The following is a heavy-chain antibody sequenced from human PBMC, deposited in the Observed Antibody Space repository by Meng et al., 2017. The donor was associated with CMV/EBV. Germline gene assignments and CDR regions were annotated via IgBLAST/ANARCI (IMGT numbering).Heavy chain of an antibody. CDR1: GYTFSSYA. CDR3: ARDRGCSSTSCYPNWFDP. V-gene: IGHV1-69*05. D-gene: IGHD2-2*01. Sequence: SVKVSCKASGYTFSSYAISWVRQAPGQGLEWMGGIIPIFGTANYAQKFQGRVTITTDESTSTAYMELSSLRSEDTAVYYCARDRGCSSTSCYPNWFDPWGQGTLVTVSS. CDR2: IIPIFGTA. J-gene: IGHJ5*02.